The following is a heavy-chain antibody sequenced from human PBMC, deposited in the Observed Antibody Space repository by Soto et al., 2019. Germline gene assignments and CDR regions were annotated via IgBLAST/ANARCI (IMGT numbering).Heavy chain of an antibody. CDR2: ISGSGGST. CDR1: GFTFSSYA. V-gene: IGHV3-23*01. CDR3: AKDRVQADHYYDSSGYYWVPYYFDY. Sequence: PGGSLRLSCAASGFTFSSYAMSWVRQAPGKGLEWVSAISGSGGSTYYADSVKGRFTISRDNSKNTLYLQMNSLRAEDTAVYYCAKDRVQADHYYDSSGYYWVPYYFDYWGQGTLVTVSS. D-gene: IGHD3-22*01. J-gene: IGHJ4*02.